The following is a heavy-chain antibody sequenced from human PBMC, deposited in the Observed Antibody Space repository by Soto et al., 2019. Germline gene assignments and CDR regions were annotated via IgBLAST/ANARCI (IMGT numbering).Heavy chain of an antibody. CDR2: ISYDGSNK. D-gene: IGHD6-19*01. J-gene: IGHJ3*02. CDR1: GFTFSSYG. Sequence: QVQLVESGGGVVQPGRSLRLSCAASGFTFSSYGMHWVRQAPGKGLEWVAVISYDGSNKYYADSVKGRFTISRDNSKNTLYLQMNSLRAEDTAVYYCAKDHEVKGSGWDLGSDAFDIWGQGTMVTVSS. CDR3: AKDHEVKGSGWDLGSDAFDI. V-gene: IGHV3-30*18.